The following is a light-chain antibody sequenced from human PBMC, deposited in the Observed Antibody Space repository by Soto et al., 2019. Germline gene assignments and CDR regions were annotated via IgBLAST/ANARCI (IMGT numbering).Light chain of an antibody. CDR3: QQYTNWPPA. Sequence: EIVMTQSPATLYVSPGERATLSCRASQSVSSNLAWYQQKPGQAPRLLIYGASTRATGIPARFSGSGSGTEFTLTISSLQSEDFAVYYCQQYTNWPPAFGQGTKLEIK. V-gene: IGKV3-15*01. CDR1: QSVSSN. CDR2: GAS. J-gene: IGKJ2*01.